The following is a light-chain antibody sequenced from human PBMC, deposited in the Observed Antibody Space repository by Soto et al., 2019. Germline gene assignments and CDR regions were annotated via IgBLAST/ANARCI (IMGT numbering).Light chain of an antibody. J-gene: IGKJ1*01. CDR2: AAS. CDR3: QQCGSSPWT. CDR1: QSVSSYY. Sequence: VMTQSPATLSLSPGERATLSCRASQSVSSYYLARYQQKPGQAPRLLIYAASSRATGIPDRFSGGGSGTDFTLTISRLEPEDFAVYYCQQCGSSPWTFGQGTKVDIK. V-gene: IGKV3-20*01.